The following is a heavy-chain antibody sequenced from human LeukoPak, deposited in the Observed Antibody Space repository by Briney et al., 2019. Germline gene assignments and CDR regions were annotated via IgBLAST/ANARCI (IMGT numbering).Heavy chain of an antibody. CDR2: IDTSGGTR. D-gene: IGHD5-18*01. Sequence: GGSLRLSCAAAGFTFSNYGMTWVRQAPGKGLEWVSPIDTSGGTRYYADSVKGRFTVSRDNSKNTLSLQMNSLGAEDTAVYYCVSRGYGHTWGPGALVTVSS. V-gene: IGHV3-23*01. CDR1: GFTFSNYG. CDR3: VSRGYGHT. J-gene: IGHJ4*02.